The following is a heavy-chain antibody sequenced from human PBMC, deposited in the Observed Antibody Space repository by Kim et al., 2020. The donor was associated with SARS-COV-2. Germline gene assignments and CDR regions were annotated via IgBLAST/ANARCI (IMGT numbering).Heavy chain of an antibody. CDR2: IYYSGST. D-gene: IGHD2-15*01. CDR3: ARVGGNRRYYGMDV. CDR1: GGSISSYY. V-gene: IGHV4-59*01. Sequence: SETLSLTCTVSGGSISSYYWSWIRQPPGKGLEWIGYIYYSGSTNYNPSLKSRVTISVDTSKNQFSLKLSSVTAADTAVYYCARVGGNRRYYGMDVWGQGTTVTVSS. J-gene: IGHJ6*02.